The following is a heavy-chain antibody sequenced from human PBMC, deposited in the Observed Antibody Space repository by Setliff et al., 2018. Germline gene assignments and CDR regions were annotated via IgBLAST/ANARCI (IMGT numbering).Heavy chain of an antibody. V-gene: IGHV3-23*01. CDR1: GFTFSSYS. D-gene: IGHD2-15*01. J-gene: IGHJ4*02. CDR2: ISGSAQTT. Sequence: GGSLRLSCAASGFTFSSYSMNWVRQAPGKGLEWVSAISGSAQTTYYADSVKGRFTISRDNSKNTLYLQMDSLRAEDTAVYYCAKDLLPTVYYFDYWGPGTLVTVSS. CDR3: AKDLLPTVYYFDY.